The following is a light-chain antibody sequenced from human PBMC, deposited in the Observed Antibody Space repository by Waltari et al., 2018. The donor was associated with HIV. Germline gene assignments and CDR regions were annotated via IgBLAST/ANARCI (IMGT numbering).Light chain of an antibody. V-gene: IGLV1-44*01. Sequence: QSVLTQPPSASGTPGQRVTISCSGSSSNIGTNAVNWYQQLPGTAPNLLIYKSNERSSGVPDRFSASKSGASASLAISGRQSEDEAVYYCAAWDDSLNEVFGGGTKLTVL. CDR1: SSNIGTNA. J-gene: IGLJ3*02. CDR2: KSN. CDR3: AAWDDSLNEV.